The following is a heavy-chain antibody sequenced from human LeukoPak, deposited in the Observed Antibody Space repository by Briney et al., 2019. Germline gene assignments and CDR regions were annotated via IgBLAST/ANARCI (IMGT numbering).Heavy chain of an antibody. D-gene: IGHD5-18*01. CDR3: AGTAPASTYYYYYYMDV. J-gene: IGHJ6*03. V-gene: IGHV1-69*13. Sequence: SVKVSCKASGGTFSSYAISWVRQAPGQGLEWMGGIIPIFGTANYAQKFQGRVTITADESTSTAYMELSSLRSEDTAVYYCAGTAPASTYYYYYYMDVWGKGTTVTVSS. CDR1: GGTFSSYA. CDR2: IIPIFGTA.